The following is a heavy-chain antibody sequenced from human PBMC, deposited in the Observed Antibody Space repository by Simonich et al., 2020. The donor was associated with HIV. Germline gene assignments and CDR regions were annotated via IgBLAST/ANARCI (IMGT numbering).Heavy chain of an antibody. CDR3: ATWEVKDNVLTGFSYWYFDL. V-gene: IGHV1-24*01. Sequence: VQLVQSGAEVKKPGGSVMVSCKVSGHPLTELSMYRVQQPPGREIEWMGGFGTEVSETINRHKFQGRVTMTEETSTDTAYMELSSLRSEDTALYYCATWEVKDNVLTGFSYWYFDLWGRGTLVTVSS. CDR2: FGTEVSET. D-gene: IGHD3-9*01. CDR1: GHPLTELS. J-gene: IGHJ2*01.